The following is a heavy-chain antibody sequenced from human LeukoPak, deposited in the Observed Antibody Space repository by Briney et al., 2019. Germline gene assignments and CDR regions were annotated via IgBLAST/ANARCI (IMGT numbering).Heavy chain of an antibody. J-gene: IGHJ4*02. V-gene: IGHV5-10-1*01. CDR1: GYSFTSYW. CDR2: IDPSDSYT. Sequence: GESLKISCKGSGYSFTSYWISRVRQMPGKGLEWMGRIDPSDSYTNYSPSFQGHVTISADKSISTAYLQWSSLKASDTAMYYCARLGKSAMVIHYWGQGTLVTVSS. CDR3: ARLGKSAMVIHY. D-gene: IGHD5-18*01.